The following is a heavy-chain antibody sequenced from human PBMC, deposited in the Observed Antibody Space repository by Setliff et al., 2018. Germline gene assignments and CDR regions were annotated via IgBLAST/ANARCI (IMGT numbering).Heavy chain of an antibody. D-gene: IGHD3-22*01. Sequence: ASVKVSCKASGGMSGTYSISWVRQAPGQGLEWIGAISPHTGKTYFAQKLQGRVTMTTDTSTSTAYMELRSLRSDDTAVYYCARINFYVSSGYYYAPDYWGQGTLVTVSS. J-gene: IGHJ4*02. CDR1: GGMSGTYS. CDR2: ISPHTGKT. CDR3: ARINFYVSSGYYYAPDY. V-gene: IGHV1-18*01.